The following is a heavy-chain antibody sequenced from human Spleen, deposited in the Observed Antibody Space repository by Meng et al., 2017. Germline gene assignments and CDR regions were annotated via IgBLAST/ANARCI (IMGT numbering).Heavy chain of an antibody. J-gene: IGHJ4*02. D-gene: IGHD6-13*01. CDR1: GFTVSSNY. V-gene: IGHV3-66*02. CDR3: AREGSSWYFAY. Sequence: GESLKISCAASGFTVSSNYMTWVRQAPGKGLEWVSVIYSGGSTYYADSVTGRFTISRDNSKNTLYLQMTSLRAEDKAVYYCAREGSSWYFAYWGQGTLVTVSS. CDR2: IYSGGST.